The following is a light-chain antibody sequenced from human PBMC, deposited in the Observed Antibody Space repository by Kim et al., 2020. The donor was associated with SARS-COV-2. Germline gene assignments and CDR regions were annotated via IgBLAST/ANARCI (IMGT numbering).Light chain of an antibody. V-gene: IGLV3-19*01. CDR3: NSRDSSGNHPPWV. J-gene: IGLJ3*02. CDR1: SLRSYY. CDR2: GKN. Sequence: GQTDRITCQGDSLRSYYASWYQQKPGQAPVLVIYGKNNRPSGIPDRFSGSSSGNTASLTITGAQAEDEADYYCNSRDSSGNHPPWVFGGGTKVTVL.